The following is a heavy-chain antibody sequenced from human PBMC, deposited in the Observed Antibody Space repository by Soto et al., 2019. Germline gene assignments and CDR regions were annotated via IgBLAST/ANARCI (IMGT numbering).Heavy chain of an antibody. CDR3: ARLAAAGGY. CDR1: GCTFSSYA. V-gene: IGHV1-69*01. CDR2: IIPIFGTA. Sequence: QVQLVQSGAEVKKPGSSVKVSCKASGCTFSSYAISWVRQAPGQGLEWMGGIIPIFGTATYAQKFQGRVTITADEYTSTAYMERSSLRSEDTAVYYCARLAAAGGYWCQGSLVTVSS. D-gene: IGHD6-13*01. J-gene: IGHJ4*02.